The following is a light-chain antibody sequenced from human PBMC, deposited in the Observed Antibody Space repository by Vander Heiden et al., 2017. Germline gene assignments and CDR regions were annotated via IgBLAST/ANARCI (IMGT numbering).Light chain of an antibody. J-gene: IGLJ2*01. V-gene: IGLV2-8*01. Sequence: QSALTQPPSASGSPGQSVTISCTGTSSDVGGYYYVSWYQQHPGKAPNLMIYEVNKRPSGVPDRFSGSKSGNTASLTVSGLQAEDEADYYCSSDAGRNNLVFGGGTKLTVL. CDR3: SSDAGRNNLV. CDR1: SSDVGGYYY. CDR2: EVN.